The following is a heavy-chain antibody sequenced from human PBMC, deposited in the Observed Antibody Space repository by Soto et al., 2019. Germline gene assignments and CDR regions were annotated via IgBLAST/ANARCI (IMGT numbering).Heavy chain of an antibody. J-gene: IGHJ5*02. CDR3: AKEKLSTSCCTWFEP. V-gene: IGHV3-23*01. CDR2: ISGSGGST. CDR1: GFIFSSYA. D-gene: IGHD2-2*01. Sequence: ELQLLESGGGLVQPGGSLRLSCAASGFIFSSYAMSWVRQAPGKGLEWVSAISGSGGSTYYADSVKGRFTISRDNSKSAIYLQMTSLRAEDMAVYYSAKEKLSTSCCTWFEPWGQGTLVTVSS.